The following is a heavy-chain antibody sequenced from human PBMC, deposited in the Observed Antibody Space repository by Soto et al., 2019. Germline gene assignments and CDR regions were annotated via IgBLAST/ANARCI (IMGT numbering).Heavy chain of an antibody. V-gene: IGHV4-39*07. D-gene: IGHD1-7*01. Sequence: SETLSLTCTVSGGSISSSSFYWGWIRQPPGKGLESIAAIYYSGSTYYNPSLKSRVTIFVDKAKNQFSLRLTSVTAADTAVYYCARGRPHLHETTGRIDSWGQGMLVTVSS. CDR1: GGSISSSSFY. CDR2: IYYSGST. J-gene: IGHJ4*02. CDR3: ARGRPHLHETTGRIDS.